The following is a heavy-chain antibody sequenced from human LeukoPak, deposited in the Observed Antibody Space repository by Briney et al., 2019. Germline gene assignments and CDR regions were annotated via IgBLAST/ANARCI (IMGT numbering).Heavy chain of an antibody. CDR1: GFTFGDYA. CDR2: INQDGSEK. J-gene: IGHJ4*02. D-gene: IGHD4-17*01. Sequence: GGSLRLSCTASGFTFGDYAMSWVRQSPGKGLEWVANINQDGSEKYFVDSVKGRFTISRDNAKNSLYLQMDGLRADDTAVYYCATTTAGLDYWGQGTLVTVSS. CDR3: ATTTAGLDY. V-gene: IGHV3-7*01.